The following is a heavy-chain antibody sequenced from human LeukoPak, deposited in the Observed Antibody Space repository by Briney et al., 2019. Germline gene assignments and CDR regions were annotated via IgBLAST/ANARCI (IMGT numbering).Heavy chain of an antibody. D-gene: IGHD1-1*01. CDR1: GFTFSNAW. V-gene: IGHV3-15*01. CDR2: IKSKTDGGTT. J-gene: IGHJ4*02. Sequence: PGGSLRLSCAASGFTFSNAWMSWVRQAPGKGLEWVGCIKSKTDGGTTDYAAPVKGRFTISRDDSKNTLYLQMNSLKTEDTAVYYCTTVGRRRALYWGQETLVTVSS. CDR3: TTVGRRRALY.